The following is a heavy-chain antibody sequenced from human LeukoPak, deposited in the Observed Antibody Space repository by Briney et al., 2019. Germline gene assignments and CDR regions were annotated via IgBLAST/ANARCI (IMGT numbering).Heavy chain of an antibody. J-gene: IGHJ4*02. D-gene: IGHD1-1*01. CDR3: AKDPGYNWNADYFDY. CDR2: ISGSGGST. V-gene: IGHV3-23*01. Sequence: GGSQRLSCAASGFTFSSYAMSWVRQAPGKGLGWVSAISGSGGSTYYADSVKGRFTISRDNSKNTLYLQMNSLRAEDTAVYYCAKDPGYNWNADYFDYWGQGTLVTVSS. CDR1: GFTFSSYA.